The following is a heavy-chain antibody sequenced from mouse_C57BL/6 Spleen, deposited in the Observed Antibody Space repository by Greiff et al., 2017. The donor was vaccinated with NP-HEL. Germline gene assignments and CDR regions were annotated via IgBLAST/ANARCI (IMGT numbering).Heavy chain of an antibody. CDR3: TRYDGYPYAMDY. Sequence: QVQLKESGAELVRPGASVTLSCKASGYTFTDYEMHWVKQTPVHGLEWIGAIDPETGGTAYNQKFKGKAILTADKSSSTAYMELRSLTSEDSAVYYCTRYDGYPYAMDYWGQGTSVTVSS. D-gene: IGHD2-2*01. CDR1: GYTFTDYE. V-gene: IGHV1-15*01. CDR2: IDPETGGT. J-gene: IGHJ4*01.